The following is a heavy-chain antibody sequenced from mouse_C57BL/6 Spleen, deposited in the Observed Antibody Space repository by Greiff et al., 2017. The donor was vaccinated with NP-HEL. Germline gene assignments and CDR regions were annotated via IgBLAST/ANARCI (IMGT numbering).Heavy chain of an antibody. CDR1: GYTFTSYW. Sequence: QVQLQQPGAELVKPGASVKLSCKASGYTFTSYWMQWVKQRPGQGLEWIGEIDPSDSYTNYNQKFKGKATLTVDTSSSTAYMQLSSLTSEDSAVYYCANSYYGSSLYYFDYWGQGTTLTVSS. D-gene: IGHD1-1*01. J-gene: IGHJ2*01. CDR3: ANSYYGSSLYYFDY. V-gene: IGHV1-50*01. CDR2: IDPSDSYT.